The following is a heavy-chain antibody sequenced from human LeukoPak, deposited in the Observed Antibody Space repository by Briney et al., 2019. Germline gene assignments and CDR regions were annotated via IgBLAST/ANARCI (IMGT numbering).Heavy chain of an antibody. J-gene: IGHJ4*02. CDR3: ARDLGGSYSPSFFAY. Sequence: ASVKVSCKASGGTFSSYAISWVRQAPGQGLEWMGRIIPIFGTANYAQKFQGRVTITADKSTSTAYMELSSLRSEDTAVYYCARDLGGSYSPSFFAYWGQGSLVTVSS. V-gene: IGHV1-69*06. CDR2: IIPIFGTA. CDR1: GGTFSSYA. D-gene: IGHD1-26*01.